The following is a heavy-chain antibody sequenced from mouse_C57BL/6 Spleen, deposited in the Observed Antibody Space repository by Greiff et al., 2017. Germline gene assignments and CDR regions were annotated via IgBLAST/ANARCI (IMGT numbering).Heavy chain of an antibody. V-gene: IGHV1-81*01. CDR2: IYPRSGNT. Sequence: SGAELARPGASVKLSCKASGYTFTSYGISWVKQRTGQGLEWIGEIYPRSGNTYYNEKFKGKATLTAAKSSSTAYMELRSLTSEDSAVYFCARRDYDERDYYARDYWGQGTSGTVAS. CDR1: GYTFTSYG. D-gene: IGHD2-4*01. J-gene: IGHJ4*01. CDR3: ARRDYDERDYYARDY.